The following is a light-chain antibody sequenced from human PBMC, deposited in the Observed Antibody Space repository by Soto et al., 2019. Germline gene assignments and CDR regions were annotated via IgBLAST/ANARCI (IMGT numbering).Light chain of an antibody. CDR3: CSYAGTLTYV. J-gene: IGLJ1*01. Sequence: QSVLTQPRSVSGSPGQSVTISCTGTSSDVGGYNYVSWFQQHPGKAPKLMIYAVTERPSGVPDRFSGSKSGNTASLTISGLQAEDEADYYCCSYAGTLTYVFGTGTKVTVL. CDR1: SSDVGGYNY. CDR2: AVT. V-gene: IGLV2-11*01.